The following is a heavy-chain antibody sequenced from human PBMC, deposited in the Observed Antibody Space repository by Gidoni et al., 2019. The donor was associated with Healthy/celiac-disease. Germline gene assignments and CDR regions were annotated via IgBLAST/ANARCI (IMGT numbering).Heavy chain of an antibody. Sequence: QVQLVESGGCLFNPGGSLRLSCAASGVTFSDYYMRWICQAPGKGLEWVSYISSSSSYTNYADSVKGRFTISRDNAKNSLYLQMNSLRAEDTAVYYCARDRGSSSWYDYWGQGTLVTVSS. CDR1: GVTFSDYY. D-gene: IGHD6-13*01. V-gene: IGHV3-11*06. CDR3: ARDRGSSSWYDY. CDR2: ISSSSSYT. J-gene: IGHJ4*02.